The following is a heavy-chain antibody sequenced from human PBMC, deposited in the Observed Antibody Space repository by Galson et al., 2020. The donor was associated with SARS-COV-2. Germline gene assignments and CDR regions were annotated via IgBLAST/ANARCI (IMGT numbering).Heavy chain of an antibody. D-gene: IGHD3-3*01. Sequence: SETLSLTCTVSGASVTGPTYYWNWIRQPAGKGLEWIGHIYSSGSANYNPSLKSRATISVDTSKSHFSLKLSSVTAADTAVYYCAGYDFWSASYSWGQGTLVTVSS. CDR3: AGYDFWSASYS. CDR2: IYSSGSA. CDR1: GASVTGPTYY. V-gene: IGHV4-61*09. J-gene: IGHJ4*02.